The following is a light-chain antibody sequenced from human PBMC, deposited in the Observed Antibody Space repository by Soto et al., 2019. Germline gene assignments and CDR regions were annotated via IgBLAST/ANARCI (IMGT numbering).Light chain of an antibody. V-gene: IGLV4-69*01. CDR3: QTWGTGIRV. Sequence: QAVVTQSPSASASLGASVRLTCTLSSGHSNYAIAWHQQQPEKGPRFLMKLNSDGSHSKGDGIPDRFSGSSSGAERYLTISSLQSDDEADYYCQTWGTGIRVFGGGTKRTVL. J-gene: IGLJ2*01. CDR1: SGHSNYA. CDR2: LNSDGSH.